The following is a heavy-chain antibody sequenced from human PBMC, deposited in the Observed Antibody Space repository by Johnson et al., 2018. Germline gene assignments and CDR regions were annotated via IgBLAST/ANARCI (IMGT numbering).Heavy chain of an antibody. D-gene: IGHD3-10*01. CDR3: AKAMVRGAAESFDI. J-gene: IGHJ3*02. CDR1: GFTFSGSA. CDR2: IRSKANSYAT. Sequence: VQLQESGGGLVQPGGSLKLSCAASGFTFSGSAMHWVRQASGKGLEWVGRIRSKANSYATAYAASVKGRFTISRDDSKNTADLQMNSLKTEDTAVYYCAKAMVRGAAESFDIWGQGTMVTVSS. V-gene: IGHV3-73*02.